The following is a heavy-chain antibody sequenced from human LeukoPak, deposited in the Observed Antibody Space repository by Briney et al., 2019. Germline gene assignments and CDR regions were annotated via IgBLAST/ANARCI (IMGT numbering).Heavy chain of an antibody. CDR1: GGSFSGYY. Sequence: PSETLSLTCAVYGGSFSGYYWSWIRQPPGKGLEWIGEINHSGSTNCNPSLKSRVTISVDTSKNQFSLKLSSVTAADTAVYYCARRRRILLMVYATYFDYWGQGTLVTVFS. D-gene: IGHD2-8*01. V-gene: IGHV4-34*01. CDR3: ARRRRILLMVYATYFDY. J-gene: IGHJ4*02. CDR2: INHSGST.